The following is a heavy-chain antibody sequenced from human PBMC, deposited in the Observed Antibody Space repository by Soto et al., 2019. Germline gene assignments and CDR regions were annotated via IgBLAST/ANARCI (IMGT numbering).Heavy chain of an antibody. D-gene: IGHD1-26*01. J-gene: IGHJ4*02. CDR1: GYTFTSYY. Sequence: ASVKVSCKASGYTFTSYYMHWVRQAPGQGLEWMGIINPSGGSTSYAQKFQGRVTMTRDTSTSTVYMELSSLRSEDTAVYYCARDQAQWELENYFDYWGRGTLVTVSS. CDR3: ARDQAQWELENYFDY. CDR2: INPSGGST. V-gene: IGHV1-46*01.